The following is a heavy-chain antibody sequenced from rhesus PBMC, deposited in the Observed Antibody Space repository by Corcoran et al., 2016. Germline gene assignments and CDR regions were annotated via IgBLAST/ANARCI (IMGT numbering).Heavy chain of an antibody. CDR1: GGSISSSNG. CDR3: ARQDWNYRFDY. V-gene: IGHV4-65*01. Sequence: QVQLQESGPGLVKPSETLSLTCAVSGGSISSSNGWSWIRQSQGKGLEWIGYIYGGNGSTSYNPSLKSRFTISPDTSKNQLSLKLRSVTAADTAVYYCARQDWNYRFDYWGQGVLVTVSS. D-gene: IGHD1-26*01. J-gene: IGHJ4*01. CDR2: IYGGNGST.